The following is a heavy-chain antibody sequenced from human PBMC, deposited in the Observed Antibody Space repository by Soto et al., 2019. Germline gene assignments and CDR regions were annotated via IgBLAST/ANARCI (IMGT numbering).Heavy chain of an antibody. CDR3: ARVGRYYGMDV. V-gene: IGHV4-34*01. CDR2: INHSGST. Sequence: SETLSLTCAVCGGSFSGYYWSWIRQPPGKGLEWIGEINHSGSTNYNPSLKSRVTISVDTSKNQFSLKLSSVTAADTAVYYCARVGRYYGMDVWGQGTTVTVSS. CDR1: GGSFSGYY. J-gene: IGHJ6*02.